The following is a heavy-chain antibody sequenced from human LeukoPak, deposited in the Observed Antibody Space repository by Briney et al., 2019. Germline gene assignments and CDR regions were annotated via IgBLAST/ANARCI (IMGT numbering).Heavy chain of an antibody. Sequence: GGSLRLSCAASEFTFSNNWMSWVRQAPGKGPEWVASIKEDGSIKYYVDSVKGRFTISRDNAKNSLYLQMSSLRAEDTAVFYCAKDWNWAIDYWGQGTLVTVSS. CDR2: IKEDGSIK. D-gene: IGHD1-7*01. J-gene: IGHJ4*02. V-gene: IGHV3-7*01. CDR1: EFTFSNNW. CDR3: AKDWNWAIDY.